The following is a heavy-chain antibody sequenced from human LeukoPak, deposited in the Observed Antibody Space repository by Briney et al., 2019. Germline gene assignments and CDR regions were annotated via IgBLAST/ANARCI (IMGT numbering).Heavy chain of an antibody. CDR2: ISAYNGNT. CDR1: GYTFTSYG. D-gene: IGHD2-15*01. J-gene: IGHJ4*02. Sequence: ASVNVSFKASGYTFTSYGISWVRQAPGQGLEWMGWISAYNGNTNYAQKLQGRVTMTTDTSTSTAYMELRSLRSDDTAVYYCARVYGLGGGRWDYFDYWGQGTLVTVSS. V-gene: IGHV1-18*01. CDR3: ARVYGLGGGRWDYFDY.